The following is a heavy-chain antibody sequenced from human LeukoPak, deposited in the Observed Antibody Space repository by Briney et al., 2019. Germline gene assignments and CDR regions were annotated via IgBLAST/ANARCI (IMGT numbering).Heavy chain of an antibody. CDR2: ISGSGGST. Sequence: PGGSLRLSCAASGFTFSSYAMSWVRQAPGKGLEWVSAISGSGGSTHYADSVKGRFTISRDNSKNTLYLQMNSLRAEDTAVYYCARSPPEAHDYGDYALYYGMDVWGQGTTVTVSS. CDR3: ARSPPEAHDYGDYALYYGMDV. CDR1: GFTFSSYA. J-gene: IGHJ6*02. D-gene: IGHD4-17*01. V-gene: IGHV3-23*01.